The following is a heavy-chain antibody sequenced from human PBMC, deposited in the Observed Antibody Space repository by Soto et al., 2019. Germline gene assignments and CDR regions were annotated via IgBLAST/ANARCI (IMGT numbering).Heavy chain of an antibody. D-gene: IGHD6-19*01. J-gene: IGHJ6*02. CDR3: ARGAVAVSLVGYYYYGMDV. CDR2: ISSSSSYI. CDR1: GFTFSSYS. Sequence: GGSLRLSCAASGFTFSSYSMNWVRQAPGKWLEWVSSISSSSSYIYYADSVKGRFTISRDNAKNSLYLQMNSLRAEDTAVYYCARGAVAVSLVGYYYYGMDVWGQGTTVTGSS. V-gene: IGHV3-21*01.